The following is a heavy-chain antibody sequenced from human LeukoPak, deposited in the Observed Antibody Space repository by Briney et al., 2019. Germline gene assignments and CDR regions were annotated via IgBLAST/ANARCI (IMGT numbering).Heavy chain of an antibody. V-gene: IGHV3-43D*03. Sequence: GGSLRLSCAASGFTFDDYAMHWVRQAPGTGLEWVSLITWDGATSDYADSVKGRFAISRDSSKNSLYLQMDSLKTADTAFYYCSKDRDSTGYFHYFDSWGRGTLVTVSS. J-gene: IGHJ4*02. CDR2: ITWDGATS. D-gene: IGHD3-22*01. CDR1: GFTFDDYA. CDR3: SKDRDSTGYFHYFDS.